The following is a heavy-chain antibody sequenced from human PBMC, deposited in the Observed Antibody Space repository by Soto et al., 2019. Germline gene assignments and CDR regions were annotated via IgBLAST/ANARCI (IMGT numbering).Heavy chain of an antibody. CDR2: ISYDGSNK. V-gene: IGHV3-30-3*01. J-gene: IGHJ5*02. CDR3: ARARYYDFWSGLWSAFDP. CDR1: GFTFSSYA. D-gene: IGHD3-3*01. Sequence: PGESLKISCXASGFTFSSYAMHWVRQAPGKGLEWVAVISYDGSNKYYADSVKGRFTISRDNSKNTLYLQMNSLRAEDTAVYYCARARYYDFWSGLWSAFDPWGQGTLVTVSS.